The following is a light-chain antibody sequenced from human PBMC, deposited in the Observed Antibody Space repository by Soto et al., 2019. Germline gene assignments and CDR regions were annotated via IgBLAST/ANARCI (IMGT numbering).Light chain of an antibody. CDR2: LSSDGSH. CDR3: QTWNTDVV. J-gene: IGLJ2*01. Sequence: QSVLTLSPSASASLGASVKLTCTLSTGHSSFAIAWHQQRPEKGPRYLMRLSSDGSHTKGDGIPDRFSGSSSGADRYLTISSLQSDDEADYYCQTWNTDVVFGVGTRLTVL. V-gene: IGLV4-69*02. CDR1: TGHSSFA.